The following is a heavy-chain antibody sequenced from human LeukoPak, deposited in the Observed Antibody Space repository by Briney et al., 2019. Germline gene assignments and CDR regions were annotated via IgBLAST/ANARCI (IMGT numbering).Heavy chain of an antibody. Sequence: SETLSLTCAVYGGSFSGYYWSWIRQPPGKGLEWIGEIVHSGNTKYNPPLKSRVTISVDTSKNHFSLKLSSVTAADTAVYYCARHIRVATGGRLSFFDYWGQGTLVTVSS. CDR2: IVHSGNT. J-gene: IGHJ4*02. CDR1: GGSFSGYY. D-gene: IGHD2-8*02. CDR3: ARHIRVATGGRLSFFDY. V-gene: IGHV4-34*12.